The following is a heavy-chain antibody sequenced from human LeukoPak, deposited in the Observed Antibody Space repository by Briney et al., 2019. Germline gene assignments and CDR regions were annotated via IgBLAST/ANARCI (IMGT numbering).Heavy chain of an antibody. Sequence: ASVKVSCKASGYTFTSYYTHWVRQAPGKGLEWMGGFDPEDGETIYAQKFQGRVTMTEDTSTDTAYMELSSLRSEDTAVYYCATDPGSVRKNYDRDNWFDPWGQGTLVTVSS. J-gene: IGHJ5*02. V-gene: IGHV1-24*01. CDR3: ATDPGSVRKNYDRDNWFDP. D-gene: IGHD3-3*01. CDR1: GYTFTSYY. CDR2: FDPEDGET.